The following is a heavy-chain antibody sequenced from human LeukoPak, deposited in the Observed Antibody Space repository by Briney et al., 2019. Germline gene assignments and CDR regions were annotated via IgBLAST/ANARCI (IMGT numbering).Heavy chain of an antibody. CDR2: ISGSGRST. J-gene: IGHJ4*02. V-gene: IGHV3-23*01. CDR3: AKRGYCSGGSCSILFYFDY. D-gene: IGHD2-15*01. CDR1: GFSVITYD. Sequence: GGSLRLSCAASGFSVITYDMSWVRQAPGKGLVWVSGISGSGRSTYHADSVKGRFTIYTDNSKNTLYLQMNRLRAEDTAVYYCAKRGYCSGGSCSILFYFDYWGQGTLVTVS.